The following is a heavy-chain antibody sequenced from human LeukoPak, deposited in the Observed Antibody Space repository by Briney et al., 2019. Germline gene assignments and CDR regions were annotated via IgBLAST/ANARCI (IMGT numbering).Heavy chain of an antibody. CDR2: IIPIFGTA. CDR3: ARARYYFDSSAYFDY. Sequence: GASVKVSCKASGGTFSSYAISWVRQAPGQGLEWMGGIIPIFGTANYAQKFQGRVTITADKSTSTAYMELSSLRSEDTAIYYCARARYYFDSSAYFDYWGQGTLVTVSS. D-gene: IGHD3-22*01. V-gene: IGHV1-69*06. CDR1: GGTFSSYA. J-gene: IGHJ4*02.